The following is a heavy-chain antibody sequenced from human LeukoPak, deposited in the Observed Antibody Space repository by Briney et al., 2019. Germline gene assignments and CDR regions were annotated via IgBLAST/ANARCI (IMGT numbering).Heavy chain of an antibody. CDR1: GFTFDDYG. D-gene: IGHD3-9*01. CDR3: ARQVQVRYFDWSPWDV. Sequence: PGGSLRLSCAAYGFTFDDYGLSWVRQAPGKGLEWVSGINWNGGSTGYADSMKGRFTISRDNAKNSLYLQMNSLRAEDTALYYCARQVQVRYFDWSPWDVWGQGTTVTVSS. J-gene: IGHJ6*02. V-gene: IGHV3-20*04. CDR2: INWNGGST.